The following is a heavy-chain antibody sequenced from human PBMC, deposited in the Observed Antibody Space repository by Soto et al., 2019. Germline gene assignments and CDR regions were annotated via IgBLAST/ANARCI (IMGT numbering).Heavy chain of an antibody. CDR2: IRSRAYGGAA. CDR3: TRIYGSGTYLPDF. CDR1: GYSFDGYG. D-gene: IGHD3-10*01. J-gene: IGHJ4*02. V-gene: IGHV3-49*05. Sequence: EVQMVESGGGLEKPGRSLRLSCTGSGYSFDGYGVSWFRRAPGKGLVWVGFIRSRAYGGAADYAASVMGRFTISRDDPRSIAYLQMNSLKVEDTAVYYCTRIYGSGTYLPDFWGQGTLVTVSS.